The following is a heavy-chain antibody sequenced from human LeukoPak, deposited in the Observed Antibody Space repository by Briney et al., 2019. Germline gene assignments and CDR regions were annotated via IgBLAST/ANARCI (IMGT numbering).Heavy chain of an antibody. V-gene: IGHV3-48*02. CDR1: GFIFSTYF. J-gene: IGHJ6*02. CDR3: ARDGTYGDYNYYYGLDV. D-gene: IGHD4-17*01. Sequence: GGSLRLSCAASGFIFSTYFMNWVRQAPGKGLEWVSYISGSSSTIYYADSAKGRFTISRDNAKNSLYLQMNSLRDEDTAVYYCARDGTYGDYNYYYGLDVWGQGTPVTVSS. CDR2: ISGSSSTI.